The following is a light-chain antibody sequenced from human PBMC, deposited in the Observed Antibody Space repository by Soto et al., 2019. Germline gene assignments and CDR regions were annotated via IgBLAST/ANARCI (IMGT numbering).Light chain of an antibody. Sequence: QAVVTQESSLTVSPGETVTLTCASSTGAVTSAYYPSWFQQKPGQAPRALIYSTDNKDSCTPARFSGSILGDKAALTVSGVQTEDEADYYCMLYYGGSQVFGGGTKLTVL. V-gene: IGLV7-43*01. CDR2: STD. J-gene: IGLJ2*01. CDR3: MLYYGGSQV. CDR1: TGAVTSAYY.